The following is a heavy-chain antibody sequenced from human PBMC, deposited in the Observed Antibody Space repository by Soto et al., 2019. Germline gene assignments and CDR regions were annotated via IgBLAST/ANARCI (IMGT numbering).Heavy chain of an antibody. J-gene: IGHJ6*04. D-gene: IGHD3-3*01. V-gene: IGHV1-58*02. CDR3: AETSYDFWVGYSLSWDV. CDR1: GFTFTSSA. CDR2: IVVGRGNT. Sequence: SVKVSCKASGFTFTSSAMQWVRQARGQRLEWIGWIVVGRGNTNYAQKYQERDTITRDMSKSTAYWERSSLRPEDTALFYWAETSYDFWVGYSLSWDVWGKGTRVTVSS.